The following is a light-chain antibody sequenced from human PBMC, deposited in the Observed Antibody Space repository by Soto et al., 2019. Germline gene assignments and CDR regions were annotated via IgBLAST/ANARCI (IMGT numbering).Light chain of an antibody. V-gene: IGKV3-20*01. CDR1: QRVSSSH. CDR2: GAS. CDR3: QQYGSPPRT. Sequence: IGLTQSPGTLSLSPGERATLSCRASQRVSSSHLAWYQQKPGQAPRLLISGASNRATGIPDRFTGSGCGTDFTRTISRLEPEEFAVYYCQQYGSPPRTFDQGKKVASK. J-gene: IGKJ1*01.